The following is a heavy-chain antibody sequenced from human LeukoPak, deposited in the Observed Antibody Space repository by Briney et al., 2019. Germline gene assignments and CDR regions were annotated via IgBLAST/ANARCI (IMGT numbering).Heavy chain of an antibody. CDR3: ASHHYDFWSGSPKWAFDI. CDR1: GGSISSGGYY. Sequence: SETLSLTCTVSGGSISSGGYYWSWIRQHPGKGLEWIGYIYYSGSTYYNPSLKSRVTISVDTSKNQFSLKLSSVTAADTAVYYCASHHYDFWSGSPKWAFDIWGQGTMVTVSS. V-gene: IGHV4-31*03. D-gene: IGHD3-3*01. CDR2: IYYSGST. J-gene: IGHJ3*02.